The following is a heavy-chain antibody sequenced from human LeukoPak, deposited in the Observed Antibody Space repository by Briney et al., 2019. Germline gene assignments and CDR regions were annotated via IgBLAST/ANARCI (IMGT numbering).Heavy chain of an antibody. V-gene: IGHV1-69*13. J-gene: IGHJ4*02. CDR3: AKSSGYYYSSSYFDY. Sequence: ASVKASCKASGGTFSSYAISWERQAPGQGLEWMGGIIPIFGTANYAQKFQGRVTITADESTSTAYMELSSLRSEDTAVYYCAKSSGYYYSSSYFDYWGQGTLVTVSS. CDR2: IIPIFGTA. D-gene: IGHD3-22*01. CDR1: GGTFSSYA.